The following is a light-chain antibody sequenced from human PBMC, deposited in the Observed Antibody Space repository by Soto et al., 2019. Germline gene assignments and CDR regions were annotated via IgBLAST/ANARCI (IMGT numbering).Light chain of an antibody. CDR2: DVT. Sequence: QSLLTQSPSASGSPGQSVTISCTGTSSDIGGYNSVSWYQQHPGKAPKVMIYDVTKRPSGVPDRFSGSKSGNTASLTVSALQAEDEADSYCSSYTGRKYLVFGTGTKVTAL. J-gene: IGLJ1*01. CDR3: SSYTGRKYLV. CDR1: SSDIGGYNS. V-gene: IGLV2-8*01.